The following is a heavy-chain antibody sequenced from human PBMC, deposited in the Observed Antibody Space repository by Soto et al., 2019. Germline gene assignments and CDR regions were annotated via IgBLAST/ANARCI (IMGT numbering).Heavy chain of an antibody. J-gene: IGHJ4*02. CDR2: VTGSGGST. D-gene: IGHD6-19*01. CDR1: GFTFSSYA. V-gene: IGHV3-23*01. CDR3: AKETGTSSGWYDY. Sequence: ESGGGLVQPGGSMRLLCAASGFTFSSYAMTWVRQAPGKGLEWVSSVTGSGGSTYYADSVKGRFTISRDNSKNTLNLQMNSLRAEDTAVYYCAKETGTSSGWYDYWGQGTPVTVSS.